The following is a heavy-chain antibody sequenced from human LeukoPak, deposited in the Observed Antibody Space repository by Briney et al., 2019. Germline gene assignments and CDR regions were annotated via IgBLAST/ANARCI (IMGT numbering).Heavy chain of an antibody. D-gene: IGHD3-22*01. CDR3: ARVPRAVVVIYYFDY. CDR1: GYTFTGYY. Sequence: ASVKVSCKASGYTFTGYYMHWVRQAPGQGLEWMGWINPNSGGTNYAQKFQGRVTMTRDTSISTAYMELSRLRSDDTAVYYCARVPRAVVVIYYFDYWGQGTLVTVSS. V-gene: IGHV1-2*02. J-gene: IGHJ4*02. CDR2: INPNSGGT.